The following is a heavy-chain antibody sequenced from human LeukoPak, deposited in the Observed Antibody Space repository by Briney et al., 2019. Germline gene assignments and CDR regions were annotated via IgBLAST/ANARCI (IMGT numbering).Heavy chain of an antibody. CDR3: ARVGPPGIAAAGRTTDFDY. Sequence: PSETLSLTCAVYGGSFSGYYWSWIRQPPGKGLEWIGEINHSVPPHYIPSLKIPVTISVDTSNTQFSLKLSSVTAADTAVYYSARVGPPGIAAAGRTTDFDYWGQGTLVTVSS. CDR2: INHSVPP. J-gene: IGHJ4*02. CDR1: GGSFSGYY. D-gene: IGHD6-13*01. V-gene: IGHV4-34*01.